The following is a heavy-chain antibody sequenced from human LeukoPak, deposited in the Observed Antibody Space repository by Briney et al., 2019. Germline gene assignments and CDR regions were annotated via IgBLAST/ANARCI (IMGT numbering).Heavy chain of an antibody. D-gene: IGHD5-18*01. CDR1: GFTFSSYS. V-gene: IGHV3-23*01. Sequence: PGGSLRLSCAASGFTFSSYSMNWVRQAPGKGLEWVSAISGSGGSTYYADSVKGRFTISRDNSKNTLYLQMNSLRAEDTAVYYCAKVLAGYSYGYGAFDIWGQGTMVTVSS. J-gene: IGHJ3*02. CDR3: AKVLAGYSYGYGAFDI. CDR2: ISGSGGST.